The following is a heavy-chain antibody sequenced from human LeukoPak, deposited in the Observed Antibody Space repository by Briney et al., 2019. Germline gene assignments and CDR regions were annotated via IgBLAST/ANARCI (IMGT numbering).Heavy chain of an antibody. D-gene: IGHD3-10*01. CDR2: ISSISSTI. CDR3: ARRYGRQYYFDY. CDR1: GFTFSSYS. J-gene: IGHJ4*02. V-gene: IGHV3-48*01. Sequence: GVSLRLSCAASGFTFSSYSMKWVRQPPGKGREGVSYISSISSTIYYADSVKARFTISRDNAKNSLYLQMNSLRVEDTAVYYCARRYGRQYYFDYWGQGTLVTVSS.